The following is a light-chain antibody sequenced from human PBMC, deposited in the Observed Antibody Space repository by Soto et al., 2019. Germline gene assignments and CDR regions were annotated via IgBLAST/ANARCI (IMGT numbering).Light chain of an antibody. CDR2: EVS. J-gene: IGLJ1*01. V-gene: IGLV2-14*01. Sequence: QSALTQPASVSGSPGQSITISCTGTSSDVGGYNYVSWYQRHPGKAPKLMLYEVSNRPSGVSNRFSGSKSGNTASLTISGLQAEDEADYYCSSYTSSSTYFFGTGTKVTVL. CDR3: SSYTSSSTYF. CDR1: SSDVGGYNY.